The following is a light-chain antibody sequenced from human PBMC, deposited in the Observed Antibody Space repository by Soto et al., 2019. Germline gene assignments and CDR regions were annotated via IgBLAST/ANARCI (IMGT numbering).Light chain of an antibody. CDR2: DNN. CDR3: GTWDSSLSAVV. V-gene: IGLV1-51*01. J-gene: IGLJ2*01. CDR1: SSNIGNNY. Sequence: QAVVTQPPSVSAALGQEVTISRSGSSSNIGNNYVSWYQQLPGTAPKLLIYDNNKRPSGIPDRFSGSKSGTSATLGITGLQTGDEADYYCGTWDSSLSAVVFGGGTKLTVL.